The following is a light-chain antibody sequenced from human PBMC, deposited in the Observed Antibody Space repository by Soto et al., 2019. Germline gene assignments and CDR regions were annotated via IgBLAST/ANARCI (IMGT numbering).Light chain of an antibody. Sequence: QSVLTQPPSASGTPGQRVIISCSGSSSNIGSNSVIWYQQLPGTAPKLLIYSDNQRPSGVPARFSVSKSGTSASLAVSGLQSEDEAEYSCATWDDSLNGPVLGGGTKL. CDR1: SSNIGSNS. J-gene: IGLJ3*02. CDR2: SDN. CDR3: ATWDDSLNGPV. V-gene: IGLV1-44*01.